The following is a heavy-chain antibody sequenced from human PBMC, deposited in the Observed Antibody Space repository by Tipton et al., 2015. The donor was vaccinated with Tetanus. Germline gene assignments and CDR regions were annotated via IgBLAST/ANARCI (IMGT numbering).Heavy chain of an antibody. CDR1: GGPISSGGYY. CDR3: ARDQARGGRGWNYFDY. V-gene: IGHV4-31*03. CDR2: IYFSGSP. Sequence: GLVKPSQTLSLTCTVSGGPISSGGYYWTWIRQHPGKGLEWIGDIYFSGSPYYNPSLKSRVTISVDTSKNQFSVTLKSVTAADTAVYYCARDQARGGRGWNYFDYWGQGALVTVSS. D-gene: IGHD3-10*01. J-gene: IGHJ4*02.